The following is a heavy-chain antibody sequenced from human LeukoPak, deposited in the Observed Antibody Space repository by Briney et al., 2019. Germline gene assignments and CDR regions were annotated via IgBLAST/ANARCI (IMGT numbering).Heavy chain of an antibody. CDR2: MYTHGDS. Sequence: GGSLRLSCAASGFIISTKYMNWVRQAPGKGLEWVSIMYTHGDSYYANSVKGRFTLSRDDSKSTLYLQMNSLRADDTAVYYCARISTLTPGRYGWFDTWGQGTLVTVSS. V-gene: IGHV3-66*01. CDR3: ARISTLTPGRYGWFDT. CDR1: GFIISTKY. J-gene: IGHJ5*02. D-gene: IGHD4-17*01.